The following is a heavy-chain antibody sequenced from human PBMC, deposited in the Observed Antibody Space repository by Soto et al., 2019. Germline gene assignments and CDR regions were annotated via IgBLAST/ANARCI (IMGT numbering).Heavy chain of an antibody. V-gene: IGHV4-39*01. Sequence: SETLSLTCAISGASNSTTTYLWSWIRQPPGKGLEWIGSVYDSANSFYNPSLKSRLTVSVDTSKRQFSLNLRSVTAADTATYYCASQYSQYDSSGQLLFAYWDHWGQGTLVTVSS. D-gene: IGHD3-22*01. J-gene: IGHJ4*02. CDR1: GASNSTTTYL. CDR3: ASQYSQYDSSGQLLFAYWDH. CDR2: VYDSANS.